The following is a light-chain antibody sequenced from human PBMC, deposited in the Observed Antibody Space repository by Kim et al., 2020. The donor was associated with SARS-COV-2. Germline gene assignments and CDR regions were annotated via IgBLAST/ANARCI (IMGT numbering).Light chain of an antibody. J-gene: IGLJ1*01. V-gene: IGLV3-1*01. Sequence: PRQTASITGSRNKLGDKSVSWYQQKPGRSPVVVIYQDNRRPSGIPERFSGSNSGNTATLTISGTQAMDEAEYYCQAWDSSTHNYVFGAGTKVTVL. CDR3: QAWDSSTHNYV. CDR2: QDN. CDR1: KLGDKS.